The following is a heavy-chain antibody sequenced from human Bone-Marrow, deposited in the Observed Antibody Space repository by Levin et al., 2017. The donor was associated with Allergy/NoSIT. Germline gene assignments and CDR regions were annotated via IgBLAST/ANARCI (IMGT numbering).Heavy chain of an antibody. CDR2: IKQDGSEK. J-gene: IGHJ6*02. Sequence: LSLTCAASGFTFSSYWMSWVRQAPGKGLEWVANIKQDGSEKYYVDSVKGRFTISRDNAKNSLYLQMNSLRAEDTAVYYCARAMAARTGVVVVAATPSDYYYGMDVWGQGTTVTVSS. CDR1: GFTFSSYW. V-gene: IGHV3-7*01. D-gene: IGHD2-15*01. CDR3: ARAMAARTGVVVVAATPSDYYYGMDV.